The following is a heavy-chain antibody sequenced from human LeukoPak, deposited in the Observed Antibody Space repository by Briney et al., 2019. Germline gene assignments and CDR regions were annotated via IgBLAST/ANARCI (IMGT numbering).Heavy chain of an antibody. Sequence: PSETLSLTCAVYGGSFSGYYWSWIRQPPGKGLEWIGEINHSGSTNYNPSLKSRVTISVDTSKNQFSLKLSSVTAADTAVYYCARDRFRVEGAFDIWGQGTMVTVSS. J-gene: IGHJ3*02. V-gene: IGHV4-34*01. CDR2: INHSGST. D-gene: IGHD1-1*01. CDR1: GGSFSGYY. CDR3: ARDRFRVEGAFDI.